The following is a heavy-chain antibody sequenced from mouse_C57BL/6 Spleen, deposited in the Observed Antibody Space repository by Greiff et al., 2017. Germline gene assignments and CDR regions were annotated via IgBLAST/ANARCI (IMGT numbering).Heavy chain of an antibody. J-gene: IGHJ4*01. Sequence: VQLQQPGAELVRPGSSVKLSCKASGYTFTSYWMHWVKQRPIQGLEWIGNIDPSDSETHYNQKFKDKDTLTVDKSSSTAYMQLSSLTSEDSAVYYCARPYDYDVWYAMDYWGQGTSVTVSS. CDR3: ARPYDYDVWYAMDY. CDR2: IDPSDSET. CDR1: GYTFTSYW. D-gene: IGHD2-4*01. V-gene: IGHV1-52*01.